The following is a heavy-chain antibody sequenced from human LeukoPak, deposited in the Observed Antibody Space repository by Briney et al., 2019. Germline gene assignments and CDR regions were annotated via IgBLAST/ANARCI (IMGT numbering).Heavy chain of an antibody. CDR3: ARRAQVSYYDILTGYQSLNWFDP. CDR1: GGSISSYY. Sequence: SETLSLTCTVSGGSISSYYWGWIRQPPGKGLEWIGSIYYSGSTYYNPSLKSRVTISVDTSKNQFSLKLSSVTAADTAVYYCARRAQVSYYDILTGYQSLNWFDPWGQGTLVTVSS. J-gene: IGHJ5*02. D-gene: IGHD3-9*01. CDR2: IYYSGST. V-gene: IGHV4-39*01.